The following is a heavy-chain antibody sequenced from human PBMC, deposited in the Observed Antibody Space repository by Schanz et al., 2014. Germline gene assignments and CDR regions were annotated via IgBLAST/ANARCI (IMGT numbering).Heavy chain of an antibody. J-gene: IGHJ4*02. D-gene: IGHD6-13*01. CDR2: ISYDGSNK. V-gene: IGHV3-30*18. CDR3: AKDLAAVGVFDY. CDR1: GFTFNFYG. Sequence: QAQVVESGGGVVQPGRSLRLSCAASGFTFNFYGIHWVRQAPGKGLEWVTVISYDGSNKYYADSVKGRFTISRDNSKNTVYLQMNSLRAEDTAIYFCAKDLAAVGVFDYWGQGTQXTVSS.